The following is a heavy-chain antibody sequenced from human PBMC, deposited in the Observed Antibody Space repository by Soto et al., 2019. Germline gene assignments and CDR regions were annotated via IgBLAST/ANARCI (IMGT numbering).Heavy chain of an antibody. CDR2: ISYDGSNK. Sequence: QVQLVESGGGVVQPGRSLRLSCAASGFTFSSYAMHWVRQAPGKGLEWVAVISYDGSNKYYADSVKGRFTISRDNSKNTLDLQMNSLRAEDTAVYYCAREWADPTLYSYGPGDYWGQGTLVTVSS. D-gene: IGHD5-18*01. CDR1: GFTFSSYA. J-gene: IGHJ4*02. CDR3: AREWADPTLYSYGPGDY. V-gene: IGHV3-30-3*01.